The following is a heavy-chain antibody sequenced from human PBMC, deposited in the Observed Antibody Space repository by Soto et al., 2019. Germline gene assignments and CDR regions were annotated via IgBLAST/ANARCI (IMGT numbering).Heavy chain of an antibody. Sequence: KASETLSLTCTVSGGSISSGGYYWSWIRQHPGKGLEWIGYIYYSGSTYYNPSLKSRVTISVDTSKNQFSLKLSSVTAADTAVYYCARDYIEQLVGSVANWFDPWGQGTLVTVSS. CDR3: ARDYIEQLVGSVANWFDP. J-gene: IGHJ5*02. CDR2: IYYSGST. V-gene: IGHV4-31*03. D-gene: IGHD6-6*01. CDR1: GGSISSGGYY.